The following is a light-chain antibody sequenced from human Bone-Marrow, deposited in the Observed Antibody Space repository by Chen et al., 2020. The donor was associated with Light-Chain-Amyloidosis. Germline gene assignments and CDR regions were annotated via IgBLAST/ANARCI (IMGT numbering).Light chain of an antibody. CDR1: SSDVGGYNY. J-gene: IGLJ1*01. CDR3: SSYTSSSPYV. V-gene: IGLV2-14*03. Sequence: QSALTRPASGSGSPGQPITISCTGTSSDVGGYNYVSWYQQHPGKAPKLMIYEVSNRPSGVSNRFSGSKSGNTASLTISGLQADDEADYYCSSYTSSSPYVFGTGTKVTVL. CDR2: EVS.